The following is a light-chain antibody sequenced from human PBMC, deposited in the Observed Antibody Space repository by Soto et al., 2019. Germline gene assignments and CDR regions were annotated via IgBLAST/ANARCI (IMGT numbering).Light chain of an antibody. J-gene: IGKJ5*01. CDR1: QSVSSS. CDR3: QQYNNWPFS. V-gene: IGKV3-15*01. Sequence: EIVLTQSPGTLSLSPGERATLSCRASQSVSSSSLAWYQLKRGQPPRLLIYDISTRATGVPARFSGSGSGTEFTLTISGLQSEGFALYFCQQYNNWPFSFGQGTRLEIK. CDR2: DIS.